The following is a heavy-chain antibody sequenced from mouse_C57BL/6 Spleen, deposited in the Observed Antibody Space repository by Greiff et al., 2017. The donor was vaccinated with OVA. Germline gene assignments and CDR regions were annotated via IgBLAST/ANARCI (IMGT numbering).Heavy chain of an antibody. V-gene: IGHV14-2*01. CDR2: IDPEDGET. CDR1: GFNINDYY. CDR3: ASEPGSSYDYFDY. Sequence: EVQLQQSGAELVKPGASVKLSCTASGFNINDYYMHWVKQRTEQGLEWLGRIDPEDGETKYAPKFQGKATITADTSSNTAYQQLSSLTYEDTAVYYGASEPGSSYDYFDYWGQGTTLTVSS. D-gene: IGHD1-1*01. J-gene: IGHJ2*01.